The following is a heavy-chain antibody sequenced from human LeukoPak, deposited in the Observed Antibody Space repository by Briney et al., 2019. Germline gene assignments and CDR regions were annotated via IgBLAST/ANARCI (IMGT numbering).Heavy chain of an antibody. D-gene: IGHD1-26*01. Sequence: GGSLRLSCSASGFTFSSYGMHWVRQAPGKGLEYVSAISSNGGSTSYADSVKGRFTISRGNSKNTLYLQMSSLRAEDTAVYYCVKFRWELRPVDYYYGMDVWGQGTTVTVSS. CDR2: ISSNGGST. J-gene: IGHJ6*01. V-gene: IGHV3-64D*09. CDR1: GFTFSSYG. CDR3: VKFRWELRPVDYYYGMDV.